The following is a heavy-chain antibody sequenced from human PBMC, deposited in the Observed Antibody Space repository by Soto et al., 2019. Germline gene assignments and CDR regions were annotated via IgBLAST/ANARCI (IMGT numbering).Heavy chain of an antibody. V-gene: IGHV1-46*03. CDR1: GYTFTSYY. CDR3: ARASYYDILTGSNGYYYYMDV. CDR2: INPSGGST. D-gene: IGHD3-9*01. J-gene: IGHJ6*03. Sequence: ASVKVSCKASGYTFTSYYMHWVRQAPGQGLEWMGIINPSGGSTSYAQKFQGRVTMTRDTSTSTVYMELSSLRSEDTAVYYCARASYYDILTGSNGYYYYMDVWGKGTTVTVSS.